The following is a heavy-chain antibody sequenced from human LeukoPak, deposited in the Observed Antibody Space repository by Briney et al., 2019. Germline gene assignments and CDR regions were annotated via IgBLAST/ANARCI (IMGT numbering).Heavy chain of an antibody. V-gene: IGHV3-23*01. D-gene: IGHD6-19*01. CDR3: AKGSQWLITFFDY. J-gene: IGHJ4*02. Sequence: GGSLRLSCAASGFTFSSYAMSWVRQAPGKGLEWVSAISGSGGSTYYADSVKGRFTISRANSKHTLYLQMNSLRAEDTAVYYCAKGSQWLITFFDYWGQGTLVTVSS. CDR2: ISGSGGST. CDR1: GFTFSSYA.